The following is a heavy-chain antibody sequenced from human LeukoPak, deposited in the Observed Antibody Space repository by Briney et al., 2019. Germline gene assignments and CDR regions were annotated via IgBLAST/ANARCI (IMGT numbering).Heavy chain of an antibody. D-gene: IGHD1-26*01. V-gene: IGHV4-39*07. J-gene: IGHJ3*02. CDR2: IYYSGST. Sequence: GSIYYSGSTYYNPSLKSRVTISVDTSKNQFSLKLSSVTAADTAVYYCARDLSGSVDAFDIWGQGTMVTVSS. CDR3: ARDLSGSVDAFDI.